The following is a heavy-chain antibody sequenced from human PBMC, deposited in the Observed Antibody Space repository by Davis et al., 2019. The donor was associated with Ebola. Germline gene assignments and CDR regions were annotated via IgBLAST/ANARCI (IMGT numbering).Heavy chain of an antibody. D-gene: IGHD5-24*01. CDR3: ARGTPGINYHFDY. J-gene: IGHJ4*02. CDR2: INPNSGGT. Sequence: AASVKVSCKASGYTFTGYYLHWLRQAPGQGLEWMGWINPNSGGTNYAQKFQDRVTMTRDTSISTAYMELSRLRSDDTAVYYCARGTPGINYHFDYWGQGTLVTVSS. CDR1: GYTFTGYY. V-gene: IGHV1-2*02.